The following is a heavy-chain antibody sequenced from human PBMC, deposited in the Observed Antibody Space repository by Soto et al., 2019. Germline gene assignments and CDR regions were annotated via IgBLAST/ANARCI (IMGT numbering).Heavy chain of an antibody. J-gene: IGHJ4*02. CDR3: ARDPLAADY. CDR2: IYSGGST. Sequence: GGSLRLSCAAPGFTVSTKYMSWVRQAPGKGLEWVSVIYSGGSTFYADSVRGRFTISRDNSKNTVNLQMNSLRAEDTAVYYCARDPLAADYWGQGTLVTVSS. V-gene: IGHV3-66*01. CDR1: GFTVSTKY. D-gene: IGHD3-16*01.